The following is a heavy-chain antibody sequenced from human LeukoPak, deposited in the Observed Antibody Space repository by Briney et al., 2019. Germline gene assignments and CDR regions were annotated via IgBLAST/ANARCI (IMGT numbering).Heavy chain of an antibody. J-gene: IGHJ4*02. Sequence: GESLEISCKGFGYSFTSYWSGWVRQMPGKGLEWMGIIYPGDSDTRYSPSFQGQVTISADKSISTAYLQWSSLKASDTAMYYCARHEMYLWPYSGSSAPFDYWGQGTLVTVSS. CDR3: ARHEMYLWPYSGSSAPFDY. CDR2: IYPGDSDT. D-gene: IGHD1-26*01. CDR1: GYSFTSYW. V-gene: IGHV5-51*01.